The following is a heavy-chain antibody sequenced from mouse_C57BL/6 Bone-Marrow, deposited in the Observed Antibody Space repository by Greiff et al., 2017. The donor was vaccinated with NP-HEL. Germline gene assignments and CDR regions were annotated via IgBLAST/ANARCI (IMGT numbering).Heavy chain of an antibody. CDR1: GFTFSDYY. D-gene: IGHD3-2*02. Sequence: EVQRVESEGGLVQPGSSMKLSCTASGFTFSDYYMAWVRQVPEKGLEWVANINYDGSSTYYLDSLKSRFIISRDNAKNILYLQMSSLKSEDTATYYCARDDSSGYYAMDYWGQGTSVTVSS. CDR2: INYDGSST. CDR3: ARDDSSGYYAMDY. J-gene: IGHJ4*01. V-gene: IGHV5-16*01.